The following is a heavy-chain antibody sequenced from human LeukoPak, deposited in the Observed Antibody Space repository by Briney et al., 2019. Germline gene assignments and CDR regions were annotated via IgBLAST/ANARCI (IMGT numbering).Heavy chain of an antibody. J-gene: IGHJ3*02. CDR1: GYSFTSYW. CDR3: ARLDSSGYFILRAFDI. V-gene: IGHV5-51*01. Sequence: GESLKISCKGSGYSFTSYWIGWVRQMPGEVLEWMGIIYPGDSDTRYSPSFQGQVTISADKSISTAYLQWSSLKASDTAMYYCARLDSSGYFILRAFDIWGQGTMVTVSS. CDR2: IYPGDSDT. D-gene: IGHD3-22*01.